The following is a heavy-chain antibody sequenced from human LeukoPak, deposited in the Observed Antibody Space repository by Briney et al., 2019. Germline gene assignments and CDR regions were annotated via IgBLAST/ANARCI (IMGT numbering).Heavy chain of an antibody. D-gene: IGHD5-12*01. CDR2: ISSSGSTI. CDR3: ASDNINSAGYETPFDY. Sequence: PGGSLRLSCAASGFTFSSYEMNWVRQAPGKGLEWVSYISSSGSTIYYADSVKGRFTISRDNAKNSLYLQMNSLRAEDTAVYYCASDNINSAGYETPFDYWGQGTLVTVSS. CDR1: GFTFSSYE. J-gene: IGHJ4*02. V-gene: IGHV3-48*03.